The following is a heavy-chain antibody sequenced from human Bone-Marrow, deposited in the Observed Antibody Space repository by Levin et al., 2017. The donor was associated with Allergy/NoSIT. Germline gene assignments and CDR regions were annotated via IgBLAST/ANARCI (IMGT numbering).Heavy chain of an antibody. V-gene: IGHV3-30*04. J-gene: IGHJ6*02. CDR3: ARDLNDYGDNIGFYNFYGMDV. D-gene: IGHD4-17*01. CDR2: ISYSGTKK. CDR1: GFTFSTYA. Sequence: PGGSLRLSCAASGFTFSTYAMHWVHQAPGKGLEWVAVISYSGTKKYYEDSVKGRFTISRDTSKNTLSLQMNSLRAEDTAVYYCARDLNDYGDNIGFYNFYGMDVWGQGTTVTVSS.